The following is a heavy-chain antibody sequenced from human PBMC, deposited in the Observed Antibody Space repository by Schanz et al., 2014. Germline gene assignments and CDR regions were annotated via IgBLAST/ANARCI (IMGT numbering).Heavy chain of an antibody. V-gene: IGHV3-30*02. CDR1: GFIFSNYG. D-gene: IGHD4-17*01. CDR3: AKDMHKDYGGKPQAFDI. J-gene: IGHJ3*02. CDR2: IWSDGSRT. Sequence: VQLVESGGGVVQRGGSLRLSCAASGFIFSNYGMHWVRQAPGKGLEWVAFIWSDGSRTYHAESVKGRFTISRDNSRNTLYLQMNSLRDEDTALYYCAKDMHKDYGGKPQAFDIWGQGTMVTVSS.